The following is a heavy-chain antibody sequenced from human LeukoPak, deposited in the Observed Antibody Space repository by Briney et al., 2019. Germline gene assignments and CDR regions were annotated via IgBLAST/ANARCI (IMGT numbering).Heavy chain of an antibody. V-gene: IGHV4-38-2*02. D-gene: IGHD3-10*01. CDR3: ARDRWFGAFDY. Sequence: SGTLSLTCAVSGYTISSGYYWGWVRPPPRKGLGWSGSIYNSGRAYYKPTLKGRVTISVDTSKDQYSLKLSSVTAADTAVYHCARDRWFGAFDYWGQGTLVTVSS. CDR1: GYTISSGYY. J-gene: IGHJ4*02. CDR2: IYNSGRA.